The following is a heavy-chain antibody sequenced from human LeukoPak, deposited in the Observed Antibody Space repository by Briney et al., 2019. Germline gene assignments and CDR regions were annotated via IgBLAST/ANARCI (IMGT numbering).Heavy chain of an antibody. D-gene: IGHD3-22*01. CDR3: ARAKYDSSGYYWFDP. CDR1: GYTFTTYG. V-gene: IGHV1-18*01. J-gene: IGHJ5*02. CDR2: ISAYSGNT. Sequence: ASVKVSCKASGYTFTTYGISWVRQAPGQGLEWMGWISAYSGNTNYAQKLQGRVTMTTDTSTSTAYMELRSLRSDDAAVYYCARAKYDSSGYYWFDPWGQGTLVTVSS.